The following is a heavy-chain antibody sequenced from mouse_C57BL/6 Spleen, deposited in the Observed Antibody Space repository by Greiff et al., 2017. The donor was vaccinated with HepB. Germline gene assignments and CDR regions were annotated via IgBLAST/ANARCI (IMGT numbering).Heavy chain of an antibody. CDR2: IWSGGST. CDR3: ARNYGITLWYFDV. Sequence: VQLQQSGPGLVQPSQSLSITCTVSGFSLTSYGVHWVRQSPGKGLEWLGVIWSGGSTYYNAAFISRLSISKDNSKSQVFFKMNSLQADDTAIYYCARNYGITLWYFDVWGTGTTVTVSS. J-gene: IGHJ1*03. D-gene: IGHD1-1*01. CDR1: GFSLTSYG. V-gene: IGHV2-2*01.